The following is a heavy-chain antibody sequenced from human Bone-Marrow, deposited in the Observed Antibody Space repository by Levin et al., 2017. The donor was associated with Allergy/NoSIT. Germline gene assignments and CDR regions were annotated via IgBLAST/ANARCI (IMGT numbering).Heavy chain of an antibody. CDR2: MYPNSDNA. D-gene: IGHD5-12*01. J-gene: IGHJ4*02. CDR3: ARGELGSGYLFDY. CDR1: GYTFTSFD. Sequence: ASVKVSCKTSGYTFTSFDINWVRQATGQGLEWMGWMYPNSDNAGYAQKLQGRVTMTRNTPISTAHMELSSLRSEDTAIYYCARGELGSGYLFDYWGQGTLVTVSS. V-gene: IGHV1-8*01.